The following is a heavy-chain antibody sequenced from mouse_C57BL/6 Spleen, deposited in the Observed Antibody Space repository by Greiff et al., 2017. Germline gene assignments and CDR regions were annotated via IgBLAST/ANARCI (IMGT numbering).Heavy chain of an antibody. Sequence: EVQLQESGPGLVKPSQSLSLTCSVTGYSITSGYYWNWIRQFPGNKLEWMGYISYDGSNNYNPSLKNRISITRDTSKNQFFLKLNSVTTEDTATYYCARVELTTAPWFAYWGQGTLVTVSA. CDR1: GYSITSGYY. V-gene: IGHV3-6*01. CDR3: ARVELTTAPWFAY. D-gene: IGHD1-2*01. CDR2: ISYDGSN. J-gene: IGHJ3*01.